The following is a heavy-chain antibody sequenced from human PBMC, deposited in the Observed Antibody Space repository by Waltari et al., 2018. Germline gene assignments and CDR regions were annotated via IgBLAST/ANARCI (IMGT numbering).Heavy chain of an antibody. CDR2: IYYSGST. V-gene: IGHV4-39*07. CDR1: GGSISSSSYY. J-gene: IGHJ4*02. Sequence: QLQLQESGPGLVKPSETLSLTCTVSGGSISSSSYYWGWIRQPPGKGLEWIGSIYYSGSTYYNPSLKSRVTISVDTSKNQFSLKLSSVTAADTAVYYCAREHYSSSWLFDYWGQGTLVTVSS. CDR3: AREHYSSSWLFDY. D-gene: IGHD6-13*01.